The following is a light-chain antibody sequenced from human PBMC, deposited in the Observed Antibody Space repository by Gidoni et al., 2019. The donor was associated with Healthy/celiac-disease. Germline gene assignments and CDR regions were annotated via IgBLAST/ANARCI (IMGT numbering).Light chain of an antibody. V-gene: IGLV2-11*01. J-gene: IGLJ2*01. CDR3: CSYSGSYVV. CDR1: SSDVGGYNY. Sequence: QPALTQPRPVSGSPGQSVTISCTGTSSDVGGYNYVSWYQQHPGKAPKLMIYDVSKRPPGVPDRFSGSKSGSPASLTISGLQAEDEADYYCCSYSGSYVVFGGGTKLTVL. CDR2: DVS.